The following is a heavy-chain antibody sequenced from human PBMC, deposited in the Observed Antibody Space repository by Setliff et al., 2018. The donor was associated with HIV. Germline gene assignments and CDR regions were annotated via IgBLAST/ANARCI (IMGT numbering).Heavy chain of an antibody. V-gene: IGHV3-74*01. CDR1: GFTFSTYM. Sequence: GSLRLSCAASGFTFSTYMMHWVRQAPGQGLVWVSRIHNDGRTTLYADSVKGRFTISRDNAKNTLYLQMNSLRVEDTAVYFCAGSRVGLTDTLDPWGQGILVTVSS. CDR2: IHNDGRTT. J-gene: IGHJ5*02. CDR3: AGSRVGLTDTLDP.